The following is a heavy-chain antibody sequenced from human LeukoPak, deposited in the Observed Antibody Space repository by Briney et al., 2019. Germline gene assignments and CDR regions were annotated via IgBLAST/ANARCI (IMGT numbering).Heavy chain of an antibody. J-gene: IGHJ6*03. CDR2: ISSSSSYI. Sequence: PGGSLRLSCAASEFTFSSYAMSWVRQAPGKGLEWVSSISSSSSYIYYADSVKGRFTISSDNAKNSLYLQMNSLRAEDTAVYYCAREDVAITMVRGVIWYYYMDVWGKGTTVTISS. D-gene: IGHD3-10*01. CDR1: EFTFSSYA. CDR3: AREDVAITMVRGVIWYYYMDV. V-gene: IGHV3-21*01.